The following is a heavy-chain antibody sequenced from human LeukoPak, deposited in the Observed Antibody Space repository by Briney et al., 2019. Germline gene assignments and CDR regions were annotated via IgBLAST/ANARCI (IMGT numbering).Heavy chain of an antibody. Sequence: PGGSLRLSCAASGFTVSSDYMSWVRQAPGKGLEWVSYISSSGSTIYYADSVKGRFTISRDNAKNSLYLQMNSLRAEDTAVYYCARRGYCSGGSCLNWGQGTLVTVSS. V-gene: IGHV3-11*04. J-gene: IGHJ4*02. CDR1: GFTVSSDY. CDR2: ISSSGSTI. D-gene: IGHD2-15*01. CDR3: ARRGYCSGGSCLN.